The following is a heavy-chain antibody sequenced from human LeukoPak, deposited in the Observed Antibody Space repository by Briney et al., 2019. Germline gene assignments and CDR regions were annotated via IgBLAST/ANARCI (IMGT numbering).Heavy chain of an antibody. Sequence: ASVKVSCKASGYTFTSYDINWVRQATGQGLEWMGWMNPNSGNTGYAQKFQGRVTITRNTSISTAYMELSSLRAEDTALYYCAKDRAYQLLFYFDYWGQGTLVTVSS. CDR2: MNPNSGNT. CDR3: AKDRAYQLLFYFDY. D-gene: IGHD2-2*01. J-gene: IGHJ4*02. CDR1: GYTFTSYD. V-gene: IGHV1-8*03.